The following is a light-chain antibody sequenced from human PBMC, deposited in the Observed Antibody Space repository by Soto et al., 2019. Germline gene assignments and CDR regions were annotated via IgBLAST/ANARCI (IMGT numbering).Light chain of an antibody. Sequence: EIVLTQSPATLSLSPGERATLSCRASQSVSSYLAWYQQKPGQAPRLLMYEASNRATGIPARFSGGGSGTDFTLTISSLEPEDFAVYYCQQYNNWLWTFGQGTKVDIK. J-gene: IGKJ1*01. CDR1: QSVSSY. V-gene: IGKV3-11*01. CDR3: QQYNNWLWT. CDR2: EAS.